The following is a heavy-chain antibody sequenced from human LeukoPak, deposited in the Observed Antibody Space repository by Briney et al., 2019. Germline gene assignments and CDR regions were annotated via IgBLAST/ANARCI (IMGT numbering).Heavy chain of an antibody. J-gene: IGHJ2*01. Sequence: NPSETLSLTCTVSGGSISSYYWSWIRQPPGKGLEWIGYIYYSGSTNYNPSLKSRVTISVDTSKNQFSLKLSSVTAADTAVYYCTRDSTVRSWYFDLWGRGTLVTVSS. CDR2: IYYSGST. CDR3: TRDSTVRSWYFDL. V-gene: IGHV4-59*01. D-gene: IGHD4-17*01. CDR1: GGSISSYY.